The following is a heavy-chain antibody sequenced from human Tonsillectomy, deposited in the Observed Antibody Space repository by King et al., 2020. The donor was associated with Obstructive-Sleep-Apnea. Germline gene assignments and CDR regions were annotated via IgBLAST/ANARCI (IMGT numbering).Heavy chain of an antibody. Sequence: LQLQESGPRLVKPSETLSLTCTVSGGSVSSSRYYWGWIRQPPGKGLEWIGSIFYTGSTYYNPSLKSRVTISVDTSKNQFSLKLSSVTAADTAVYYCSGSGDYWGQGTLVTVSS. CDR2: IFYTGST. V-gene: IGHV4-39*07. J-gene: IGHJ4*02. D-gene: IGHD1-26*01. CDR1: GGSVSSSRYY. CDR3: SGSGDY.